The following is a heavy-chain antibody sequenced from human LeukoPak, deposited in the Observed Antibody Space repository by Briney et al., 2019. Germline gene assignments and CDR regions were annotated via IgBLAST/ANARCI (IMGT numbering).Heavy chain of an antibody. CDR3: ARDFGVVPYGMDV. J-gene: IGHJ6*02. Sequence: GGSLRLSCVGSGFTFRSHAMSWVRQAPEKGLEFVSGIYENGGTTYYADSVKGRFSISRDNSKNTLYLQMDSLRVEDTAVYYCARDFGVVPYGMDVWGQGTTVIVSS. D-gene: IGHD3-3*01. V-gene: IGHV3-23*01. CDR1: GFTFRSHA. CDR2: IYENGGTT.